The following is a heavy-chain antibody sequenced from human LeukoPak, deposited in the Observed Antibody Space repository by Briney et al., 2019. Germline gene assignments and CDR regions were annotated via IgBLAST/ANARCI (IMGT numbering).Heavy chain of an antibody. D-gene: IGHD5-18*01. CDR2: ISRSSSYI. CDR3: ARSGGYSYGWFY. Sequence: PGGSLRLSCAASGFTFSSYSMNWVRQAPGKGLEWVSSISRSSSYIYYADSVKGRFTISRDNAKNSLYLQMNSLRAEDTAVYYCARSGGYSYGWFYWGQGTPVTVSS. J-gene: IGHJ4*02. V-gene: IGHV3-21*01. CDR1: GFTFSSYS.